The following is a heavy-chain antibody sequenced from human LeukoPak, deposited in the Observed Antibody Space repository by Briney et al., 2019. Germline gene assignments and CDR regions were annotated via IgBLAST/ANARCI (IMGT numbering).Heavy chain of an antibody. CDR2: INHSGSP. J-gene: IGHJ4*02. CDR1: GGSFSDYY. V-gene: IGHV4-34*01. D-gene: IGHD3-3*01. Sequence: PSETLSLTCAVYGGSFSDYYWTWIRQPPGKGLAWNGQINHSGSPNNNPSLKSRVSISFDTSKNQFSLKLTSVTAADTAMYYCGSRRTAMFGVIKGPIDYWGQGTLVTVSS. CDR3: GSRRTAMFGVIKGPIDY.